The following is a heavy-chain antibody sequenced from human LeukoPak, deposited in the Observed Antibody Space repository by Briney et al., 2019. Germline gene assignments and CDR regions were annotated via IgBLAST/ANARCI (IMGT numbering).Heavy chain of an antibody. Sequence: ASVKVSFTSSVDTFNFYVNWVRQAPGQGPEWMGWINPDTHNTGFAEKFQGRLTLTSNPSIGTAYMVLRRLTSEDTVVYYCARGRGVLFVGHWFDAWGQGTLVTVSS. CDR3: ARGRGVLFVGHWFDA. J-gene: IGHJ5*02. CDR2: INPDTHNT. V-gene: IGHV1-8*01. CDR1: VDTFNFY. D-gene: IGHD3-10*02.